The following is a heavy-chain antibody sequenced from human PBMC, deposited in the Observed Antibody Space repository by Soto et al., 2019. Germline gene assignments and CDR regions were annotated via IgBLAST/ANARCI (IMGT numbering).Heavy chain of an antibody. CDR1: GGSISSYY. D-gene: IGHD6-13*01. J-gene: IGHJ6*02. CDR3: ARFERIAAAGRGDYYYGMDV. Sequence: SETLSLTCTVSGGSISSYYWSWIRQPPGKGLEWIGEINHSGSTNYNPSLKSRVTISVDTSKNQFSLKLSSVTAADTAVYYCARFERIAAAGRGDYYYGMDVWGQGTTVTVSS. V-gene: IGHV4-34*01. CDR2: INHSGST.